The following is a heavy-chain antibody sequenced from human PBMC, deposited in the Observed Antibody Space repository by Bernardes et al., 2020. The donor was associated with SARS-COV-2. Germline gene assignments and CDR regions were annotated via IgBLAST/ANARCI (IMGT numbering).Heavy chain of an antibody. CDR3: ARGSAAVVSHFMLLFANWYFDL. V-gene: IGHV4-34*01. CDR2: INDSGST. Sequence: SETLSLTCAVYSGSFSGYYWSWIRQTPGKGLEWIGEINDSGSTKYNPALKSRVTISVVPSKNQFSLKLNSVTAADTAVYYCARGSAAVVSHFMLLFANWYFDLWGRGTLVTVSS. D-gene: IGHD2-15*01. J-gene: IGHJ2*01. CDR1: SGSFSGYY.